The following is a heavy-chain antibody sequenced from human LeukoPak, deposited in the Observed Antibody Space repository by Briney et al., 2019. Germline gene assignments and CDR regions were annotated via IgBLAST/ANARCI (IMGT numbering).Heavy chain of an antibody. CDR1: GYTFTSYA. V-gene: IGHV7-4-1*02. J-gene: IGHJ3*02. Sequence: GASVKVSCKASGYTFTSYAMHWVRQAPGQRLEWMGWINTNTGNPTYAQGFTGRFVFSLDTSVSTAYLQISSLKAEDTAVYYCARDWQCFGESPDAFDIWGQGTMVTVSS. CDR2: INTNTGNP. D-gene: IGHD3-10*01. CDR3: ARDWQCFGESPDAFDI.